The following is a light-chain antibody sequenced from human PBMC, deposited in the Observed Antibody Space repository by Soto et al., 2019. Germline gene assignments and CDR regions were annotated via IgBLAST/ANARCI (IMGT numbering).Light chain of an antibody. V-gene: IGLV7-46*01. CDR1: TGAVTSGHF. Sequence: QAVVTQEPSLTVSPGGTVTLTCSSNTGAVTSGHFPYWFQQKPGQAPRTLIYDTISRHSWTPARFSASLLGGKAALTLSGAQPEDEADYYCLLVYGGTVVFGGGTKLTVL. CDR3: LLVYGGTVV. CDR2: DTI. J-gene: IGLJ3*02.